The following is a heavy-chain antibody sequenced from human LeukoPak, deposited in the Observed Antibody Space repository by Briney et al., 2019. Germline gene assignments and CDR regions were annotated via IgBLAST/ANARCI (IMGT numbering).Heavy chain of an antibody. V-gene: IGHV3-30*01. CDR3: ARGGIYCTNGVCYNPPIYYYYYMDV. CDR1: GFTFSSYA. Sequence: GSSVSLFCAACGFTFSSYAMHWLRQASGEGLEGVAVISYDGSNKYYVDYVKGRFTIYRDHSKNTLYLQMNSLRAEDTAVYYCARGGIYCTNGVCYNPPIYYYYYMDVWGKGTTVTVS. CDR2: ISYDGSNK. D-gene: IGHD2-8*01. J-gene: IGHJ6*03.